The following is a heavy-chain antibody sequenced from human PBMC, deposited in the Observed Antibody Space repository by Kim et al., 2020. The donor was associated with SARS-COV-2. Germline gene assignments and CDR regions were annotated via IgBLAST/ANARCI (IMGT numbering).Heavy chain of an antibody. J-gene: IGHJ5*02. V-gene: IGHV7-4-1*02. CDR3: ARDPRRIAAAGTIGWFDP. CDR1: GYTFTSYA. D-gene: IGHD6-13*01. Sequence: ASVKVSCKASGYTFTSYAMNWVRQAPGQGLEWMGWINTNTGNPTYAQGFTGRFVFSLDTSVSTAYLQISSLKAEDTAVYYCARDPRRIAAAGTIGWFDPWGQGTLVTVSS. CDR2: INTNTGNP.